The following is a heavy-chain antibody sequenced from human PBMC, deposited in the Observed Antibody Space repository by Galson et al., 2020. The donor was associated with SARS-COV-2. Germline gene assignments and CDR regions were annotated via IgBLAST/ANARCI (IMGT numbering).Heavy chain of an antibody. V-gene: IGHV1-3*04. Sequence: ASVKVSCKTSGYDFITNDIHWVRQAPGQRLEWMGWINTGNGNTKYSDNFQGRVTITTDTSATTVYMELTRLRSEDTAMYFCGRGGSFDYWGQGTLVTVSS. J-gene: IGHJ4*02. CDR2: INTGNGNT. D-gene: IGHD3-10*01. CDR3: GRGGSFDY. CDR1: GYDFITND.